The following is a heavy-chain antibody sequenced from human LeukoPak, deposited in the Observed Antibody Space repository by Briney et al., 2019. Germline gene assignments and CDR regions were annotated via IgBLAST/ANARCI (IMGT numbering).Heavy chain of an antibody. D-gene: IGHD2-15*01. CDR3: ANYCSGNCFRYFDS. V-gene: IGHV3-23*01. Sequence: GGSLRLSCVASGFTFTTSAMAWVRQAPGRGLEWVSVIGGDSGGIRYGDSVKGRSTFSRDNSRNKLFMQMNNLGADDTAVYYCANYCSGNCFRYFDSWGQGTLVTVSS. CDR1: GFTFTTSA. CDR2: IGGDSGGI. J-gene: IGHJ4*02.